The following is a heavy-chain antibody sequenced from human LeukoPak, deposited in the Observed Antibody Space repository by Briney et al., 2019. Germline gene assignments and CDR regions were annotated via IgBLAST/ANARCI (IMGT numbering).Heavy chain of an antibody. CDR2: ISGRGVGT. CDR3: AKGRQYQLLTKPFDY. J-gene: IGHJ4*02. V-gene: IGHV3-23*01. CDR1: GFTFNSYV. D-gene: IGHD2-2*01. Sequence: GGSLRLSCAASGFTFNSYVMSWVRQAPGKGLEWVSSISGRGVGTFYADSVKGRFTISRDNSKNTLYLQMNSLRADDTAVYYCAKGRQYQLLTKPFDYWGQGTLVTVSS.